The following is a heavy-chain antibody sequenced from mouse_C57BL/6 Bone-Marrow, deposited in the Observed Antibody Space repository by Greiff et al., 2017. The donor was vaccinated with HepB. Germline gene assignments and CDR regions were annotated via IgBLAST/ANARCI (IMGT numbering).Heavy chain of an antibody. CDR1: GYTFSDYY. D-gene: IGHD1-1*01. J-gene: IGHJ4*01. V-gene: IGHV1-26*01. Sequence: EVKLQQSGPELVKPGASVKISCKASGYTFSDYYMNWVRQSHGKSLEWIGDINPNNGGTSYNQKFKGKATLTVDKSSSTAYMELRSLTSEDSAVYYCARRATVDYYAMDYWGQGTSVTVSS. CDR2: INPNNGGT. CDR3: ARRATVDYYAMDY.